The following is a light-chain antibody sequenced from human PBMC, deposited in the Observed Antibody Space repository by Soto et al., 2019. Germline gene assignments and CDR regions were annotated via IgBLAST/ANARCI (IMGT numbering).Light chain of an antibody. Sequence: EILLTQSPGTLSLSPVERATLSCRASQSVSSSYLAWYQQKPGQAPRLLIYGASSRATGIPGRFSGSGSGTDFTLTISRLEPEDFAVYYCQQSGRSPFPFGPGSKVAI. J-gene: IGKJ3*01. CDR1: QSVSSSY. CDR2: GAS. CDR3: QQSGRSPFP. V-gene: IGKV3-20*01.